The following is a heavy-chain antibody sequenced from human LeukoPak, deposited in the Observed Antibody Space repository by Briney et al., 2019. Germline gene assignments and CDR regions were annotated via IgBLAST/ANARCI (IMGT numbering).Heavy chain of an antibody. J-gene: IGHJ6*03. CDR2: IIPIFGTA. CDR3: AGTPHFWSGYLSVGSYYYYMDA. Sequence: SVKVSCKASGDTFSSYAISWVRQAPGQGLEWMGGIIPIFGTANYAQKFQGRVTITTDESTSTAYMELSSLRSEDTAVYYCAGTPHFWSGYLSVGSYYYYMDAWGKGTTGTVSS. CDR1: GDTFSSYA. V-gene: IGHV1-69*05. D-gene: IGHD3-3*02.